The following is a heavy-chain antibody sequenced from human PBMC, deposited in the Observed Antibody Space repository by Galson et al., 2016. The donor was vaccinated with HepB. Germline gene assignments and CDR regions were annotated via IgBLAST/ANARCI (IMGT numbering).Heavy chain of an antibody. D-gene: IGHD4-17*01. J-gene: IGHJ4*02. CDR1: DFTFSNAW. V-gene: IGHV3-15*07. CDR2: IKSKTDGGTT. CDR3: TRSRRGATDY. Sequence: SLRLSCAASDFTFSNAWMNWVRQAPGKGLEWVGRIKSKTDGGTTDYAAPVKGRFTISRDDPKNTLYLQMNSLKTEDTAVYYCTRSRRGATDYWGQGTLVTVSS.